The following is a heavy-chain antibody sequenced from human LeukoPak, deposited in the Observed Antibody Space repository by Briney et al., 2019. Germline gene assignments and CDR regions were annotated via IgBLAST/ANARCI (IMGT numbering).Heavy chain of an antibody. V-gene: IGHV3-21*04. CDR2: ISSSSSYI. D-gene: IGHD2-21*02. CDR3: AKGGGDSYGGNYYYYMDA. CDR1: GFTFSSYS. J-gene: IGHJ6*03. Sequence: AGGSLRLSCAASGFTFSSYSMNWVRQAPGKGLEWVSSISSSSSYIYYADSVKGRFTISRDNAKNSLYLQMNSLRAEDTAVYYCAKGGGDSYGGNYYYYMDAWGTGTTVTVSS.